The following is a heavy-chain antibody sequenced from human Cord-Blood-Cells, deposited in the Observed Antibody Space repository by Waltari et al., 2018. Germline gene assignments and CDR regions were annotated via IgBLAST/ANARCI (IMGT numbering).Heavy chain of an antibody. V-gene: IGHV4-39*07. CDR3: ARREGATDY. D-gene: IGHD1-26*01. J-gene: IGHJ4*02. CDR2: IYYSGST. Sequence: QLQLQESGPGLVKPSETLSLTCTVSGGSISSSSYYWGWIRQPPGKGLEWIGSIYYSGSTYYNPSLKSRGTISVDTSKNQFSLKLGSVTAADTAVYYCARREGATDYWGQGTLVTVSS. CDR1: GGSISSSSYY.